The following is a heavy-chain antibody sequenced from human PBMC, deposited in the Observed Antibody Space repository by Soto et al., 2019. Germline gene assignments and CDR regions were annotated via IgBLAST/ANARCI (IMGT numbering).Heavy chain of an antibody. CDR2: ISGDGGST. Sequence: GGSLRLSCAASGFTFDDYAMHWVRQAPGKGLEWVSLISGDGGSTYYADSVKGRFTISRDNSKNSLYLQMNSLRTEDTALYYCAKGPTTVTTLGRYYYGMDVWGQGTTVTVSS. CDR3: AKGPTTVTTLGRYYYGMDV. V-gene: IGHV3-43*02. D-gene: IGHD4-17*01. J-gene: IGHJ6*02. CDR1: GFTFDDYA.